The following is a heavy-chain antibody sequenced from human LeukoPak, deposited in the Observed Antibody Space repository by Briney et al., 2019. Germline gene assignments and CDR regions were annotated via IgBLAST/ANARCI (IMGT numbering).Heavy chain of an antibody. Sequence: GASLRLSCAASGFDFSSNWMHWVRHAPGQGLVWVSRIKGDGISTNYADSVKGRFTISRDIAKNTLYLQMNSLRAEDTGVYYCAKDHYWSIDYWGRGTLVTVSS. CDR1: GFDFSSNW. D-gene: IGHD3-3*01. J-gene: IGHJ4*02. V-gene: IGHV3-74*01. CDR2: IKGDGIST. CDR3: AKDHYWSIDY.